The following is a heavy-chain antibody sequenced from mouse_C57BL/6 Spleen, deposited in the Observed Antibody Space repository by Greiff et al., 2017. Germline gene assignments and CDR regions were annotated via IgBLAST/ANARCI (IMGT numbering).Heavy chain of an antibody. CDR1: GYSFTGYY. CDR2: INPSTGGT. V-gene: IGHV1-42*01. CDR3: ARWGGDY. Sequence: VQLQQSGPELVKPGASVKISCKASGYSFTGYYMNWVKQSPEKSLEWIGEINPSTGGTTYNQKFKAKATLTVDKSSSTAYMQLKSLTSEDSAGYYCARWGGDYWGQGTALTVSS. J-gene: IGHJ2*01.